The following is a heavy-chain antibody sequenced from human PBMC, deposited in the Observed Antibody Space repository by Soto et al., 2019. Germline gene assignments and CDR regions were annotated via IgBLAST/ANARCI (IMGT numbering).Heavy chain of an antibody. D-gene: IGHD6-19*01. V-gene: IGHV5-51*01. Sequence: PGESRKISCKGSGYSFTSYWIGWVRQMPGKGLEWMGIIYPGDSDTRYSPSFQGQVTISADKSISTAYLQWSSLKASDTAMYYCARCYSSGWSWLGYYYYGMDVWGQGTTVTVSS. J-gene: IGHJ6*02. CDR2: IYPGDSDT. CDR3: ARCYSSGWSWLGYYYYGMDV. CDR1: GYSFTSYW.